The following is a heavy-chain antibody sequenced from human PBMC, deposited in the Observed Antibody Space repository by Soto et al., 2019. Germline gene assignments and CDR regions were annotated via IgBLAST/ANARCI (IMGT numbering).Heavy chain of an antibody. J-gene: IGHJ6*02. CDR1: GFTFTSSA. CDR3: AADRGDGYKDYYYYGMDV. CDR2: IVVGSGNT. V-gene: IGHV1-58*01. Sequence: QMQLVQSGPEVKKPGTSVKVSCKASGFTFTSSAVQWVRQARGQRLEWIGWIVVGSGNTNYAQKFQERVTITRDMSTSTAYMELSSLRSEDTAVYYCAADRGDGYKDYYYYGMDVWGQGTTVTVSS. D-gene: IGHD3-10*01.